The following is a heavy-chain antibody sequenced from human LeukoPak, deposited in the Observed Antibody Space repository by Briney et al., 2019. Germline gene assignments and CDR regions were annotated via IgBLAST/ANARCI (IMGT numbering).Heavy chain of an antibody. J-gene: IGHJ4*02. CDR1: GGSISSGGYY. V-gene: IGHV4-31*03. CDR2: IYYSGST. Sequence: SETLSLTCTVSGGSISSGGYYWSWIRQHPGKGLEWIGYIYYSGSTYYNPSLKSRVAISVDTSKNQFSLKLSSVTAADTAVYYCARVLQLWLLDYWGQGTLVTVSS. D-gene: IGHD5-18*01. CDR3: ARVLQLWLLDY.